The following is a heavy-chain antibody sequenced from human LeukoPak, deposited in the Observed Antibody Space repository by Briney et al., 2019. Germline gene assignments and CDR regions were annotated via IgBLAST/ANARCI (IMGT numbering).Heavy chain of an antibody. V-gene: IGHV3-30*18. CDR1: GFTFSSYG. CDR2: ISYDGSNK. D-gene: IGHD4-17*01. J-gene: IGHJ4*02. CDR3: AKDLVTTEPILDY. Sequence: GGSLRLSCAASGFTFSSYGMHWVRQAPGKGLEWVAVISYDGSNKYYADSVKGRFTISRDNSKNTLYLQMNSLRAEDTAVYYCAKDLVTTEPILDYWGQGTLVTVSS.